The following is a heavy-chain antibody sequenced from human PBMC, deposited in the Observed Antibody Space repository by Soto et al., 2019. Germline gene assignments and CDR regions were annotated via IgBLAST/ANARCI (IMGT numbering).Heavy chain of an antibody. CDR3: ARGIYDFWSGSYPLGGMDV. CDR2: ISYDGSNK. V-gene: IGHV3-30-3*01. D-gene: IGHD3-3*01. Sequence: QVQLVESGGGVVQPGRSLRLSCAASGFTFSSYAMHWVRQAPGKGLEWVAVISYDGSNKYYADSVKGRFTISRDNSKNTLYLQMNSLRAEDTALYYCARGIYDFWSGSYPLGGMDVWGQGTTVTVSS. CDR1: GFTFSSYA. J-gene: IGHJ6*02.